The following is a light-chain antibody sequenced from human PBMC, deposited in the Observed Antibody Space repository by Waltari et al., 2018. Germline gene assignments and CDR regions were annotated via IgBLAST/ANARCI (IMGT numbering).Light chain of an antibody. CDR1: RSVSNTY. CDR3: QHRDNWPPDAT. CDR2: GTS. V-gene: IGKV3D-20*02. Sequence: EIVLTQSPGTLSLSPGERATLSCRASRSVSNTYLAWYQQKPGQAPRLLIYGTSPRATGIPARFSGSGSGTDFTLTISSLEAEDFAVYYCQHRDNWPPDATFGPGTKVDI. J-gene: IGKJ3*01.